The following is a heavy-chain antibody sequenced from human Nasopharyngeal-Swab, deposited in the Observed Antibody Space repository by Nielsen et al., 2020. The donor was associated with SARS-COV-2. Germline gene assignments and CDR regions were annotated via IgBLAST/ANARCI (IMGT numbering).Heavy chain of an antibody. J-gene: IGHJ4*02. CDR2: ISYDGSNK. D-gene: IGHD6-6*01. CDR3: ASARPVFDY. Sequence: SCKASGFTFSSYAMHWVRQAPGKGLEWVAVISYDGSNKYYADSVKGRFTISRDNSKNTLYLQMNSLRAEDTAVYYCASARPVFDYWGQGTLVTVSS. CDR1: GFTFSSYA. V-gene: IGHV3-30-3*01.